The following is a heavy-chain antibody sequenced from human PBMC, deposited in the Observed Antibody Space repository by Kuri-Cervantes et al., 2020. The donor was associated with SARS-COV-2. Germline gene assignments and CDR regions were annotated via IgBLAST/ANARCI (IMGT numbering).Heavy chain of an antibody. J-gene: IGHJ4*02. CDR3: ARHDGGYFDY. CDR2: IYYSANT. Sequence: SETLSLTCTVSGGSIHSSPYYWGWIRQPPGQRLEWIGSIYYSANTYFNPSLKSRVTMSVDTSRNQFSLRLSSVTGADTAVYYCARHDGGYFDYWGQGTLVTVSS. V-gene: IGHV4-39*01. D-gene: IGHD3-10*01. CDR1: GGSIHSSPYY.